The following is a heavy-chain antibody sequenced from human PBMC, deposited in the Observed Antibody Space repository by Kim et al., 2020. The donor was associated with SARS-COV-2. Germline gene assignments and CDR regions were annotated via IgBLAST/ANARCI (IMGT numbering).Heavy chain of an antibody. CDR3: TLSALSGGAFRSLNF. Sequence: GGSLRLSCTDPRFTFSEYAVTWVRQTPGRGLECIGFIRSQTYDAATEYAASVRGRITLSRDDSRNTAYLQLDSLRADDTALYYCTLSALSGGAFRSLNFWGQGTLLTVSS. V-gene: IGHV3-49*04. J-gene: IGHJ4*02. CDR2: IRSQTYDAAT. CDR1: RFTFSEYA. D-gene: IGHD1-26*01.